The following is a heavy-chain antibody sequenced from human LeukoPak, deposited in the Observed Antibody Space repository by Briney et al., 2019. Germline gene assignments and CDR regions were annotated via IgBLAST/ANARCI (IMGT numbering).Heavy chain of an antibody. J-gene: IGHJ5*02. CDR1: GYTFTGYY. V-gene: IGHV1-2*02. D-gene: IGHD3-10*01. Sequence: ASVKVSCKASGYTFTGYYIHWVRQAPGQGLEWMGWINPNSGDTNYAQKFQGRVTMTRDTSINTAYMELSRLRFDDTAVYYCTRDPALYYYGPPFDPWGQGTLVTVSS. CDR2: INPNSGDT. CDR3: TRDPALYYYGPPFDP.